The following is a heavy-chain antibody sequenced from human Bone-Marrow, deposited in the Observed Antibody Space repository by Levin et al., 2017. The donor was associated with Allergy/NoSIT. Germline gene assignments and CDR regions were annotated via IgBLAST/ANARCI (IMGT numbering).Heavy chain of an antibody. CDR3: ASPGGYGESDGGAFDI. CDR1: GFTFSSYA. V-gene: IGHV3-30*04. D-gene: IGHD3-10*01. CDR2: ISYDGSNK. Sequence: PGGSLRLSCAASGFTFSSYAMHWVRQAPGKGLEWVAVISYDGSNKYYADSVKGRFTISRDNSKNTLYLQMNSLRAEDTAVYYCASPGGYGESDGGAFDIWGQGTMVTVSS. J-gene: IGHJ3*02.